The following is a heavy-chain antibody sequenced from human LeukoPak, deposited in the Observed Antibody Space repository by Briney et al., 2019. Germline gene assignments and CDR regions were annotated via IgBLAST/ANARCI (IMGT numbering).Heavy chain of an antibody. CDR1: GGSISTYY. CDR3: ARDGSSTSLLSGRPYNWFDP. J-gene: IGHJ5*02. CDR2: IYHSGST. Sequence: PSETLSFTCTVSGGSISTYYWSWIRQPPGKGLEWIGYIYHSGSTNYNPSLKSRVTISVDTSKNQFSLKLSSVTAADTAVYYCARDGSSTSLLSGRPYNWFDPWGQGTLVTVSS. V-gene: IGHV4-59*12. D-gene: IGHD2-2*01.